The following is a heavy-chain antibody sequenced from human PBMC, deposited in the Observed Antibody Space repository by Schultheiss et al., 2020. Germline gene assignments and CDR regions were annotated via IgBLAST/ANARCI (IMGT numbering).Heavy chain of an antibody. J-gene: IGHJ6*02. CDR3: AKEWNWNYVGYYYGMDV. CDR1: GFTFSSYG. D-gene: IGHD1-7*01. Sequence: GGSLRLSCAASGFTFSSYGMHWVRQAPGKGLEWVAVISYDGSNKYYADSVKGRFTISRDNSKNSLYLQMNSLRAEDTAVYYCAKEWNWNYVGYYYGMDVWGQGTTVTVSS. V-gene: IGHV3-30*18. CDR2: ISYDGSNK.